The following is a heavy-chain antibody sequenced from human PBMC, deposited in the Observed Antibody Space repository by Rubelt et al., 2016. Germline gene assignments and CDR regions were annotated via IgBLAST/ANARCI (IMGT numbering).Heavy chain of an antibody. D-gene: IGHD6-13*01. CDR2: ISSNGGRT. Sequence: GQPGGSLRLSCAASGFTFSNYAMSWVRQAPGKGLEWVSSISSNGGRTYYADSVKGRFTISRDNSKNTLYLQMNSPRAEDTAVYYCARGTGIAPDYWGQGTLVTVSS. J-gene: IGHJ4*02. CDR3: ARGTGIAPDY. V-gene: IGHV3-23*01. CDR1: GFTFSNYA.